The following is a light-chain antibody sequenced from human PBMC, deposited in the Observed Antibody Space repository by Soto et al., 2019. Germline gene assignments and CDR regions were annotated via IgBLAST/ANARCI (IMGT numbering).Light chain of an antibody. V-gene: IGLV2-14*01. CDR1: SSDVGGYNY. CDR2: DVS. CDR3: SSYTSSSTVV. Sequence: QSALTQPASVSGSPGQSITISCTGTSSDVGGYNYVSWYQQHPGKAPKLMIYDVSNRPSGVSNRFSVSKSGHTASLTISGLQAEDEADYYCSSYTSSSTVVFGGGTKVTVL. J-gene: IGLJ2*01.